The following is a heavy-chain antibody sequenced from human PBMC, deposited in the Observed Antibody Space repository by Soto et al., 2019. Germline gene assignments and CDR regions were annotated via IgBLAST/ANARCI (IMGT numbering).Heavy chain of an antibody. CDR1: GVSFIRGY. V-gene: IGHV3-15*04. D-gene: IGHD2-21*02. CDR2: IDSKLDADKT. Sequence: GGSLRLSCAAAGVSFIRGYMNWVRQAPGKGLEWIGQIDSKLDADKTDFAAPVKGRFTLSRDDSKNTVFLQMNGLEIEDTGMYYCVKRITAVATAAFAHRANGTPLPVSS. CDR3: VKRITAVATAAFAH. J-gene: IGHJ4*01.